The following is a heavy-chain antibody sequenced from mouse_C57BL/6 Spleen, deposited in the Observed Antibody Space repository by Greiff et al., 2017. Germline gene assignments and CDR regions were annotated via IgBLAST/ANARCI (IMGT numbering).Heavy chain of an antibody. CDR2: IDPETGGT. CDR1: GYTFTDYE. D-gene: IGHD1-1*01. J-gene: IGHJ2*01. CDR3: TRHGTEYYFDD. Sequence: VQLQQSGAELVRPGASVTLSCKASGYTFTDYEMHWVKQTPVHGLEWIGAIDPETGGTAYNQKFKGKAILTADKSSSTAYMELRSLTSEDSAVYYCTRHGTEYYFDDWGQGTTLTVSS. V-gene: IGHV1-15*01.